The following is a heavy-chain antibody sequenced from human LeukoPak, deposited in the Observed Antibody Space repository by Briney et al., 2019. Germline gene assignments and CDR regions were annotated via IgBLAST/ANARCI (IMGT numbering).Heavy chain of an antibody. J-gene: IGHJ3*02. CDR3: ARLGGYPLSAFDI. V-gene: IGHV4-59*08. CDR2: IYNTEII. CDR1: GGSISIYY. D-gene: IGHD3-22*01. Sequence: SETLSLTCTVSGGSISIYYWSWIRQPPGKGLEWIGYIYNTEIINYNPSLKSRVTISVDTSRNQFSLKLNSVTAADTAVYYCARLGGYPLSAFDIWGQGTMVTVSS.